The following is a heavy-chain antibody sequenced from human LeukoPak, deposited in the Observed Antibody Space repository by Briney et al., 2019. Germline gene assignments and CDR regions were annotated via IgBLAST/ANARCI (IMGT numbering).Heavy chain of an antibody. J-gene: IGHJ4*02. Sequence: SETLSLTCAVYGGSFSGYYWSWIRQPPGKGLEWIGEINHSGGTNYNPSLKSRVTISVDTSKNQFSLKLSSVTAADTAVYYCARGYGRGYSYGRYFDYWGQGTLVTVSS. CDR2: INHSGGT. CDR3: ARGYGRGYSYGRYFDY. V-gene: IGHV4-34*01. D-gene: IGHD5-18*01. CDR1: GGSFSGYY.